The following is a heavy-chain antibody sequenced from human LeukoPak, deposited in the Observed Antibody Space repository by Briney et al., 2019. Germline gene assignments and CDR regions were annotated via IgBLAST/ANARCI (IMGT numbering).Heavy chain of an antibody. CDR1: GFTFSSYG. Sequence: GGSLRLSCAASGFTFSSYGMHWVRQAPGKGLEGVAVIWYDGSNKYYADSVKGRFTISRDNSKNTLYLQMNSLRAEDTAVYYCATEDGYNGKWGQGTLVTVSS. CDR3: ATEDGYNGK. D-gene: IGHD5-24*01. CDR2: IWYDGSNK. J-gene: IGHJ4*02. V-gene: IGHV3-33*01.